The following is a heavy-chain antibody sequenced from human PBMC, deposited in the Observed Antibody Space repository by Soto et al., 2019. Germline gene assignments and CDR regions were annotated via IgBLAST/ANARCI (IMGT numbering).Heavy chain of an antibody. CDR1: GFTFSYYW. D-gene: IGHD1-26*01. Sequence: EVQLVESGGGLVQPGESLRLSCAASGFTFSYYWMHWVRQAPGKGLVWVSRIHSDGSSTTYADSVKGRFTISRDNARNTLYRQMNGLGAEDTVVYYCAGGAGGAFDLWGQGTVVTVSS. V-gene: IGHV3-74*01. J-gene: IGHJ3*01. CDR3: AGGAGGAFDL. CDR2: IHSDGSST.